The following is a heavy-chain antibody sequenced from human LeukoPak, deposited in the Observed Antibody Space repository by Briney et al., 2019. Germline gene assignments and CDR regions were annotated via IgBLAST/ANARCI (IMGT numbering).Heavy chain of an antibody. V-gene: IGHV3-48*04. CDR1: GFTFSTYA. CDR3: ARDEGIAAAGTDY. D-gene: IGHD6-13*01. J-gene: IGHJ4*02. Sequence: PGGSLRLSCAASGFTFSTYAMHWVRQAPGKGLEWVSYISSSSSTIYYADSVKGRFTISRDNAKNSLYLQMNSLRAEDTAVYYCARDEGIAAAGTDYWGQGTLVTVSS. CDR2: ISSSSSTI.